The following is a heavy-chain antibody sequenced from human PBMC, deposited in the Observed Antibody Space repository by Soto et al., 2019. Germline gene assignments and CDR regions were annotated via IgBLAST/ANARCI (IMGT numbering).Heavy chain of an antibody. CDR3: AKDINAGEWELSRRCFDY. V-gene: IGHV3-9*01. D-gene: IGHD1-26*01. CDR1: GFTFDVYA. J-gene: IGHJ4*02. CDR2: ISWDGGSI. Sequence: EVQLVESGGGLVQPGRSLRLSCAASGFTFDVYAMHWVRQAPGKGLGWVSGISWDGGSIGHAESVKGRFTISRENAKNSLYLQMDSLRAEDTALYYCAKDINAGEWELSRRCFDYWGQGTLVTVSS.